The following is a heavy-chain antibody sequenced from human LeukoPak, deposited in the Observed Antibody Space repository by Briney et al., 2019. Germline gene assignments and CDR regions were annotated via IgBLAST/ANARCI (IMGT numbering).Heavy chain of an antibody. D-gene: IGHD6-13*01. V-gene: IGHV3-21*01. CDR1: GFTFSSYS. J-gene: IGHJ4*02. CDR2: ISSSSSSI. Sequence: GGSLRLSCAASGFTFSSYSMNWVRQAPGNGLECVSSISSSSSSICYADSVKGRFTISRDDAKNSLYLQMNSLRAEDTAVYYCARTATDTGEFDYWGQGTLVTVSS. CDR3: ARTATDTGEFDY.